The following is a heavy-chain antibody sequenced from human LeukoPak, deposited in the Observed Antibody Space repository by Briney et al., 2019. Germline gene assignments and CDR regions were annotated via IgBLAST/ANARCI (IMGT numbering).Heavy chain of an antibody. D-gene: IGHD3-10*01. Sequence: PSETLSLTCAVYGRSFSGYYWSWIRQPPGKGLEWIGEINHSGSTNYNPSLKSRVTISVDTSKNQFSLKLYSVTAADTAVYYCASHYYGSGINWFDPWGQGTLVTVSS. CDR3: ASHYYGSGINWFDP. J-gene: IGHJ5*02. CDR1: GRSFSGYY. V-gene: IGHV4-34*01. CDR2: INHSGST.